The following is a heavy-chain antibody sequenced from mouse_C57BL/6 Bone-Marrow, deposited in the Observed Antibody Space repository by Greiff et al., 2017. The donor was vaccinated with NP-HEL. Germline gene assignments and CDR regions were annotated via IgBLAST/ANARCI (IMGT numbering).Heavy chain of an antibody. CDR1: GFTFSSYG. D-gene: IGHD2-5*01. CDR2: ISSGGSFT. J-gene: IGHJ2*01. Sequence: EVQLVESGGDLVKPGGSLKLSCAASGFTFSSYGMSWVRQTPDKRLEWVATISSGGSFTYYPDSVKGRFTISRDNAKNTLYLQMSSLKSEDTAMYYYESDYYSNYFDYWGQGTALTVSS. V-gene: IGHV5-6*01. CDR3: ESDYYSNYFDY.